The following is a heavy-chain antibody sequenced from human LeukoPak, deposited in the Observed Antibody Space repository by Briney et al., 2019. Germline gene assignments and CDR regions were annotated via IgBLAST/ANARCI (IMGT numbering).Heavy chain of an antibody. D-gene: IGHD3-10*01. CDR1: GFTFSDSE. V-gene: IGHV3-48*03. J-gene: IGHJ4*02. Sequence: GGSLRLSGVASGFTFSDSEMHWVRQAPGKGLQWVSFISFSGRSIYYADSVKGRFTISRDNSKNTLYLQMNSLRAEDTAVYYCAREGRYYGSGSYYKLQYYFDYWGQGTLVTVSS. CDR2: ISFSGRSI. CDR3: AREGRYYGSGSYYKLQYYFDY.